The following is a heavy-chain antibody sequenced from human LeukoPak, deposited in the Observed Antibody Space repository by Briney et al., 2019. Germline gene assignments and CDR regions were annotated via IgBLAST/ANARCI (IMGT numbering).Heavy chain of an antibody. CDR2: INHSGST. CDR1: GGSFSGYY. Sequence: PSETLSLTCAVYGGSFSGYYWSWIRQPPGKGLEWIGEINHSGSTNYNPSLKSRVTISVDTSKNQFSLKLSPVTAADTAVYYCARGRGIAAAGRYFQHWGQGTLVTVSS. CDR3: ARGRGIAAAGRYFQH. V-gene: IGHV4-34*01. D-gene: IGHD6-13*01. J-gene: IGHJ1*01.